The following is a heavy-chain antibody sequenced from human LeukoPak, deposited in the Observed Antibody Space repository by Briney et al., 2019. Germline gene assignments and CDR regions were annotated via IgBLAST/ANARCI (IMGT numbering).Heavy chain of an antibody. CDR2: INPNSGGT. CDR3: ARDYYDSSGYYSRAFDI. V-gene: IGHV1-2*02. J-gene: IGHJ3*02. Sequence: GASVKVSCKASGYTFTGYYMHWVRQAPGQGLEWMGWINPNSGGTNYAQKFQGRVTMTRDTSISTAYMELSRLRSDDTAVYYCARDYYDSSGYYSRAFDIWGQGTMVTVSS. CDR1: GYTFTGYY. D-gene: IGHD3-22*01.